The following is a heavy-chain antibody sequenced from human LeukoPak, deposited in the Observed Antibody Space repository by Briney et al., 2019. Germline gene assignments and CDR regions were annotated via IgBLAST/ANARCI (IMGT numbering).Heavy chain of an antibody. CDR1: GYTFTSYG. V-gene: IGHV1-18*01. Sequence: ASVKVSCKASGYTFTSYGISWVRQAPGQGLEWMGWISAYNGNTNYAQKLQGRVTMTTDTSTSTAYMELRSLRSDDTAVYYCAREVVKSIWLGEDYYYYGMDVWGQGTTVTVSS. CDR3: AREVVKSIWLGEDYYYYGMDV. J-gene: IGHJ6*02. D-gene: IGHD3-10*01. CDR2: ISAYNGNT.